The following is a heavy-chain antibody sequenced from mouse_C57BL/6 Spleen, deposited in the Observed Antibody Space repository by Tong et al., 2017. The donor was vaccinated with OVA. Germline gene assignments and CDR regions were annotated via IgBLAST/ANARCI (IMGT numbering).Heavy chain of an antibody. CDR2: IYPGNSDT. Sequence: EVQLQQSGTVLARPGASVKMSCKASGYSFTSYWMHWVKQRPGQGLEWIGAIYPGNSDTSYNQKFKGKAKLTAVTSTSTAFMDLSSLTNEDSAFYYCTRPSMVTTSWFAYWGQGTLVTVSA. CDR1: GYSFTSYW. D-gene: IGHD2-10*02. CDR3: TRPSMVTTSWFAY. J-gene: IGHJ3*01. V-gene: IGHV1-5*01.